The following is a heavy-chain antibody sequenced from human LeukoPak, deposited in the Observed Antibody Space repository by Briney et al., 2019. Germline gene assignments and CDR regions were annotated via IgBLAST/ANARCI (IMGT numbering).Heavy chain of an antibody. J-gene: IGHJ4*02. CDR1: GGSISSSSYY. CDR3: ARHVRLLEWLSSYYFDY. CDR2: IYYSGST. V-gene: IGHV4-39*01. D-gene: IGHD3-3*01. Sequence: EPSETLSLTCTVSGGSISSSSYYWGWIRQPPGKGLEWIGSIYYSGSTYYNPSLKSRVTISVDTSKSQFSLRLTSVTAADTAVYYRARHVRLLEWLSSYYFDYWGQGTLVTVSS.